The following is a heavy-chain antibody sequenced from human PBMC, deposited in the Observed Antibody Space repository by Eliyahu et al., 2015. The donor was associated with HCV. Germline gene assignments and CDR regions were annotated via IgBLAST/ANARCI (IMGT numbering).Heavy chain of an antibody. J-gene: IGHJ4*02. CDR2: IYSGGST. D-gene: IGHD6-13*01. Sequence: EVQLVESGGGLVQPGGSLRLSCAASGFTVSSNYMSWVRQAPGKGLEWVSVIYSGGSTYYADSVKGRFTISRDNSKNTLYLQMNSLRAEDTAVYYCATSEWQQLGPNQFDYWGQGTLVTVSS. CDR3: ATSEWQQLGPNQFDY. V-gene: IGHV3-66*01. CDR1: GFTVSSNY.